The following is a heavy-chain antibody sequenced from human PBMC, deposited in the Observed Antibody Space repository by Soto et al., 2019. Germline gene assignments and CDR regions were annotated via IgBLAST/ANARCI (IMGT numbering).Heavy chain of an antibody. V-gene: IGHV3-74*01. CDR2: INSDGSST. Sequence: GGSLRLSCAASGFTFSSYWMHWVRQAPGKGLVWVSRINSDGSSTSYADSVKGRFTISRDNAKNTLYLQMNSLRAEDTAVYYCARAQDYGDYVFIGYYYGMDVWGQGTTVTVSS. D-gene: IGHD4-17*01. CDR1: GFTFSSYW. J-gene: IGHJ6*02. CDR3: ARAQDYGDYVFIGYYYGMDV.